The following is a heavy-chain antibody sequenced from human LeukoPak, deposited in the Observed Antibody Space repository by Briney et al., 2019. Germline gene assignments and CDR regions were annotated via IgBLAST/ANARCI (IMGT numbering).Heavy chain of an antibody. CDR3: ASSGSSSWYLDY. CDR2: INHSGST. D-gene: IGHD6-13*01. Sequence: SETLSLTCAVYGGSFSGYYWSWIRQPPGKGLEWIGEINHSGSTNYSPSLKSRVTISVDTSKNQFSLKLSSVTAADTAVYYCASSGSSSWYLDYWGQGTLVTVSS. CDR1: GGSFSGYY. J-gene: IGHJ4*02. V-gene: IGHV4-34*01.